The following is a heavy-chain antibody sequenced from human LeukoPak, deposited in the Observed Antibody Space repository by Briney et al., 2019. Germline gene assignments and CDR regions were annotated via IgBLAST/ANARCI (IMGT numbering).Heavy chain of an antibody. CDR1: GGSISSYY. D-gene: IGHD5-12*01. CDR2: IYTSGST. Sequence: SETLSLTCTVSGGSISSYYWSWIRQPAGKGLEWIGRIYTSGSTNYNPSLKSRVAMSVDTSKNQFSLKLSSVTAADTAVYYCARVISGYEGGYYYYYMDVWGKGTTVTVSS. V-gene: IGHV4-4*07. CDR3: ARVISGYEGGYYYYYMDV. J-gene: IGHJ6*03.